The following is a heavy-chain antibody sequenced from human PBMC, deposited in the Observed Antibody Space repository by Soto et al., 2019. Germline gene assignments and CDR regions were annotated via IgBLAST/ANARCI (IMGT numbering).Heavy chain of an antibody. CDR1: GFTFTSSA. CDR2: IVVGSGNT. D-gene: IGHD3-10*01. CDR3: AAPPLWFGELSYYYYGMDV. V-gene: IGHV1-58*01. Sequence: ASVKVSCKASGFTFTSSAVQWVRQARGQRLEWIGWIVVGSGNTNYAQKFQERVTITRDMSTSTAYMELSSLRSEDTAVYYCAAPPLWFGELSYYYYGMDVWGQGTTVTVSS. J-gene: IGHJ6*02.